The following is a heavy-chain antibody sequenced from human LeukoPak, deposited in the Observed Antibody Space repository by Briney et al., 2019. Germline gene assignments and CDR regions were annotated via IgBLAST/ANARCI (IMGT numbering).Heavy chain of an antibody. CDR3: ARVEAKTYYDILTGYWGGFDY. J-gene: IGHJ4*02. CDR1: GYTFTSYD. Sequence: ASVKVSCKASGYTFTSYDINWVRQATGQGLEWMGWMNPNSGNTGYVQKFQGRVTMTTDTSTSTAYMELRSLRSDDTAVYYCARVEAKTYYDILTGYWGGFDYWGQGTLVTVSS. V-gene: IGHV1-8*01. D-gene: IGHD3-9*01. CDR2: MNPNSGNT.